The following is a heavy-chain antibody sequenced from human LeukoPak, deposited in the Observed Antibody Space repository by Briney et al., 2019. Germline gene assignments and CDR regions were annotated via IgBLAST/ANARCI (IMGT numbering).Heavy chain of an antibody. CDR3: AKFIAAAGTVDFDY. V-gene: IGHV3-30*18. Sequence: GRSLRLSCAASGFTFSSYGMHWVRQAPGKGLEWVAVISYDGSNKYYADSVKGRLTISRDNSKNTLYLQMNSLRAEDTAVYYCAKFIAAAGTVDFDYWGQGTLVTVSS. CDR1: GFTFSSYG. J-gene: IGHJ4*02. D-gene: IGHD6-13*01. CDR2: ISYDGSNK.